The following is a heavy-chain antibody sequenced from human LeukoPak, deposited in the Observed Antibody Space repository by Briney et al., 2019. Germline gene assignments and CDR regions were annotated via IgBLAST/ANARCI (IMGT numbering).Heavy chain of an antibody. V-gene: IGHV4-39*07. J-gene: IGHJ4*02. CDR1: GGSISSSSYY. CDR3: AGAEDYDILTDSHKFDY. Sequence: SETLSLTCTVSGGSISSSSYYWGWIRQPPGKGLEWIGSIYYSGSTYYNPSLKSRVTISVDTSKNQFSLKLNSVTAADTAVYYCAGAEDYDILTDSHKFDYWGQGTLVTVSS. D-gene: IGHD3-9*01. CDR2: IYYSGST.